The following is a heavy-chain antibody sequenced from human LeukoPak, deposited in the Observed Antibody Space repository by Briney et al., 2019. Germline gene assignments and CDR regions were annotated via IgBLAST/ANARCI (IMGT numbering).Heavy chain of an antibody. Sequence: ASVTVSCKASGYTFTSYAMHWVRQAPGQRLECMGWINTGNGNTKYSQKFQGRVTITRDTSASTAYMDLSSLRSEDTAVYYCARNTETAIPLPYYFDYWGQGTLVTVSS. CDR3: ARNTETAIPLPYYFDY. V-gene: IGHV1-3*04. CDR1: GYTFTSYA. CDR2: INTGNGNT. J-gene: IGHJ4*02. D-gene: IGHD2-21*02.